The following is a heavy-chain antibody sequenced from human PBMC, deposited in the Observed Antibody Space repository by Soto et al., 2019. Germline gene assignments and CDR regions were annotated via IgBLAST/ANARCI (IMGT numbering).Heavy chain of an antibody. CDR3: ANSRVTRPLGPA. D-gene: IGHD6-6*01. V-gene: IGHV3-23*01. Sequence: GGSLRLSCAASGFTFSSYAMSWVRQAPGKGLGWVSAISGSGGSTYYADSVKGRFTISRDNSKNTLYLQMNSLRAEDTAVYYCANSRVTRPLGPALGQGTLVTVSS. CDR2: ISGSGGST. J-gene: IGHJ5*02. CDR1: GFTFSSYA.